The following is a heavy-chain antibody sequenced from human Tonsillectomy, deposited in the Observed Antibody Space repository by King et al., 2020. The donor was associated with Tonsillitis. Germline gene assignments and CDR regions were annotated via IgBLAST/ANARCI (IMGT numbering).Heavy chain of an antibody. J-gene: IGHJ3*02. CDR1: GFTFSSYG. V-gene: IGHV3-30*18. CDR2: ISYDGSNK. D-gene: IGHD7-27*01. Sequence: VQLVESGGGVVQPGRSLRLSCAASGFTFSSYGMHWVRQAPGKGLEWVAVISYDGSNKYYADSVKGRFTISRDNSKNTLYLQMNTLRAEDTAVYYCAKVRNWGFGENAFEIWGPGTMVTVSS. CDR3: AKVRNWGFGENAFEI.